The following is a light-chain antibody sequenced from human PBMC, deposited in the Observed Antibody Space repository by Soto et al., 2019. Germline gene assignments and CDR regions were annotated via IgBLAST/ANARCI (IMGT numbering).Light chain of an antibody. V-gene: IGLV2-14*01. CDR1: SSDIGGYNY. CDR3: CSHTTSGTLWV. Sequence: QSVLTQPASVSGSPGQSITISCIGTSSDIGGYNYVSWYQQYPGKAPKLMVYDVTDRPSGVSSRFSGSKSGNTASLTISGLQAEDEADYYCCSHTTSGTLWVFGGWTKLTVL. CDR2: DVT. J-gene: IGLJ3*02.